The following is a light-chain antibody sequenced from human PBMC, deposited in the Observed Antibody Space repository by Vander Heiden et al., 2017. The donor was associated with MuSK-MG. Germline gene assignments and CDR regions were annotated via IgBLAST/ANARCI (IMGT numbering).Light chain of an antibody. Sequence: DIHITQSPPSLSAFVGDRVTIICRASQSIGTKLNWYQRKPGKAPSLLVSGASSLQSGVPSRFSGSGSGTDFTLTISRLQPEDFAAYYYQHRHSLPFTFGQGTKLDIK. J-gene: IGKJ2*01. CDR1: QSIGTK. CDR3: QHRHSLPFT. V-gene: IGKV1-39*01. CDR2: GAS.